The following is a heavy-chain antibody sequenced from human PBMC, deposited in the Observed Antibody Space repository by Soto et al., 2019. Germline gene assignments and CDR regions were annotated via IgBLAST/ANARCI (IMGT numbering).Heavy chain of an antibody. CDR1: GFTFSRNA. Sequence: GGSLRLSCAASGFTFSRNAMTWVRQAPGKGLEWVSAISGTGGSTFYADSVKGRFTISRDNFKNTLYLQMNSLRAEDTAVYYCAKALGLIFGVVRAVSYGMDVWGQGTTVTVSS. J-gene: IGHJ6*02. CDR3: AKALGLIFGVVRAVSYGMDV. CDR2: ISGTGGST. V-gene: IGHV3-23*01. D-gene: IGHD3-3*01.